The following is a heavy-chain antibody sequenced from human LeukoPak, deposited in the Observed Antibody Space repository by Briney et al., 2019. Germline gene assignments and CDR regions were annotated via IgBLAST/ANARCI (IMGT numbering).Heavy chain of an antibody. D-gene: IGHD5-24*01. CDR2: IIPIFGIS. J-gene: IGHJ4*02. CDR3: ARVRDGSKYDY. V-gene: IGHV1-69*04. Sequence: SVKVSCKASGGTFSSYAISWVRQAPGQGLEWMGRIIPIFGISNYAQKFQGRVTITADKSTSTAYMELSSLRSEDTAVYYCARVRDGSKYDYWGQGTLVTVSS. CDR1: GGTFSSYA.